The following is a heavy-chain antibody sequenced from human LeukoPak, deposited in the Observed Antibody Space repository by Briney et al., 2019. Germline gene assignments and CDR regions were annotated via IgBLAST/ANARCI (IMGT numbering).Heavy chain of an antibody. Sequence: PGGSLRLSCAASGFTFRDEAMSWVRQAPGKGLDWVSSISGAAGGIYYADSVRGRFTISRDNSKNTLYLQMNSLGVGDTAVYYCVKNGARSGWYAEFASWGQGTLVTVSS. CDR3: VKNGARSGWYAEFAS. V-gene: IGHV3-23*01. CDR1: GFTFRDEA. J-gene: IGHJ5*02. CDR2: ISGAAGGI. D-gene: IGHD6-19*01.